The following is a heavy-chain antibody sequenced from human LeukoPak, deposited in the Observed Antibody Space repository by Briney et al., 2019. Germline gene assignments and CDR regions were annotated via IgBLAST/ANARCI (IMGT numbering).Heavy chain of an antibody. J-gene: IGHJ3*02. CDR1: GGSITSYY. D-gene: IGHD6-19*01. V-gene: IGHV4-59*01. Sequence: SETLSLTCTVSGGSITSYYWSWIRQPPGKGLEWIGYIYYSGSTNYNPSLKSRFTISVDTSKNQFSLKLRSVTAADTAVYYCARALSSGWSGHDAFDIWGQGTMVTVSS. CDR2: IYYSGST. CDR3: ARALSSGWSGHDAFDI.